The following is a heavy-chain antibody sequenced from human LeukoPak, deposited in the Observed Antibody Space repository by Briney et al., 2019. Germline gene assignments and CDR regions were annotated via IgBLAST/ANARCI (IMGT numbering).Heavy chain of an antibody. V-gene: IGHV4-59*08. J-gene: IGHJ4*02. D-gene: IGHD2-2*02. Sequence: SETLSLTCTVSGGSISSYYWSWIRQPPAKGLEWIGYIYYSGSTNYNPSLKSRVSISVDTSKNQFSLKLLSSVTAADTAVYYCARQEIGNCSSSSCYSFDYWGQGTLVTVSS. CDR1: GGSISSYY. CDR3: ARQEIGNCSSSSCYSFDY. CDR2: IYYSGST.